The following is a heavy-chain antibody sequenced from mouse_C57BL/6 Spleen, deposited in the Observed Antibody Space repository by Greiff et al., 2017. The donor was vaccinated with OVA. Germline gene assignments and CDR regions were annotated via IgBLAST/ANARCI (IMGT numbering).Heavy chain of an antibody. CDR1: GYTFTSYW. D-gene: IGHD2-3*01. J-gene: IGHJ3*01. V-gene: IGHV1-55*01. CDR3: ARGISYDGYYVWFDY. CDR2: IYPGSGST. Sequence: QVQLQQPGAELVKPGASVKMSCKASGYTFTSYWITWVKQRPGQGLEWIGDIYPGSGSTNYNEKFKSKATLPVDTSSSTAYMQLSSLASEDSAVYYCARGISYDGYYVWFDYWGQGTLVTVSA.